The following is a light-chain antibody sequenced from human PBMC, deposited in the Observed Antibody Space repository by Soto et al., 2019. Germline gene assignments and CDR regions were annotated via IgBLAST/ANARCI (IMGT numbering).Light chain of an antibody. V-gene: IGKV1-5*01. CDR3: QQYNAYPWT. CDR2: DAS. Sequence: DIQMTQSPSTLSASVGHSVTITCRASQTISSWLAWYQQKPGKAPKLLIYDASSLESGVPSRFGGSGSGTEFTLTISSLQPDDFSTYYCQQYNAYPWTFGQGTKVEV. CDR1: QTISSW. J-gene: IGKJ1*01.